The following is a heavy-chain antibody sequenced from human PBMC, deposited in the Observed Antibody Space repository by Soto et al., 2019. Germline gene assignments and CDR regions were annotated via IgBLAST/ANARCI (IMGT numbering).Heavy chain of an antibody. CDR1: GFTFSSFA. V-gene: IGHV3-23*01. D-gene: IGHD1-1*01. CDR2: IIGSGGST. J-gene: IGHJ4*02. Sequence: PGGSLRLSCPASGFTFSSFAMSWVRQAPGKGLDLVSAIIGSGGSTYSSASVKGRFTLSTYNSNSRVYLQMSGRRAEDTDVYYSARRFSAVEGTPTDFWRQGS. CDR3: ARRFSAVEGTPTDF.